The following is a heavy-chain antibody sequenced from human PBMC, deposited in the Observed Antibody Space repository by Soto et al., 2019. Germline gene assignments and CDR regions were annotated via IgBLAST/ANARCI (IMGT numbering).Heavy chain of an antibody. Sequence: EVLLVQSGGGLVQPGGSLRLSCAPSGLSVTSNYMAWVRQAPGKGLEWVSVIYSGRNTHHADSVKGRFTISRNSSSNTLYNQMIRLRVEDTALYYCARGYWVEGYGAGTYFDYWGQGTLVTVSS. J-gene: IGHJ4*02. CDR3: ARGYWVEGYGAGTYFDY. CDR1: GLSVTSNY. CDR2: IYSGRNT. D-gene: IGHD1-1*01. V-gene: IGHV3-66*01.